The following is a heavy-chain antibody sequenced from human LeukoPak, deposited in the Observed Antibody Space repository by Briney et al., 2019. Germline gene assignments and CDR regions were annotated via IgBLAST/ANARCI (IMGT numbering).Heavy chain of an antibody. CDR1: GDSISIYY. V-gene: IGHV4-59*01. D-gene: IGHD6-19*01. CDR3: GRVSSSGSVL. Sequence: SQTLSLTCTVSGDSISIYYCSCIRQPPRKGLEWVGYIDYSRSTHYNPSLKSRVTISVDTSKKQVSLKLSSVTAADTAVYYCGRVSSSGSVLWGQGTMVTVSS. CDR2: IDYSRST. J-gene: IGHJ3*01.